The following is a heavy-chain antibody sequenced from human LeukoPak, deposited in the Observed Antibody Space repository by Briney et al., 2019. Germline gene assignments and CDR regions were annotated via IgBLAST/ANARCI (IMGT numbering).Heavy chain of an antibody. V-gene: IGHV3-74*01. CDR2: INSDGSST. D-gene: IGHD6-19*01. Sequence: GGSLRLSCAASGFTFSSYWMHWVRQAPGKGLVWVSRINSDGSSTSYADSVKGRFTISRDNAKNTLHLQMNSLRAEDTAVYYCARDQSSGWHAPYYYYYYGMDVWGQGTTVTVSS. CDR1: GFTFSSYW. CDR3: ARDQSSGWHAPYYYYYYGMDV. J-gene: IGHJ6*02.